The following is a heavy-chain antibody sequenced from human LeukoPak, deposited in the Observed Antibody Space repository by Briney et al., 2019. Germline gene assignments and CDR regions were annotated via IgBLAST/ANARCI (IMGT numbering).Heavy chain of an antibody. V-gene: IGHV3-23*01. CDR3: AKNVRDTGTFDY. CDR2: ISGSGGST. J-gene: IGHJ4*02. Sequence: GGSLRLSWAASGFTFSSYAMSWVRQAPGKGLEWVSAISGSGGSTYYADSVKGRFTISRDNSKNTLYLQMNSLRAEDTAVYYCAKNVRDTGTFDYWGQGTLVTVSS. CDR1: GFTFSSYA. D-gene: IGHD5-18*01.